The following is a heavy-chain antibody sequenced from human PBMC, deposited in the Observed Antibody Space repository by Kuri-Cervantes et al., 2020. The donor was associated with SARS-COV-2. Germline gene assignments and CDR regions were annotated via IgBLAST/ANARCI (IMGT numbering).Heavy chain of an antibody. CDR1: GFTFSNSD. V-gene: IGHV3-30*18. D-gene: IGHD2-21*01. CDR2: ISHDGKNK. Sequence: GESLKISCAASGFTFSNSDMHWVHQAPGKGLEWVAVISHDGKNKKCIASGKGRFTISRDNSQNTLYLHMKSLGSEDTAMYYCAKDRVGVQDFWGQGTLVTVSS. CDR3: AKDRVGVQDF. J-gene: IGHJ4*02.